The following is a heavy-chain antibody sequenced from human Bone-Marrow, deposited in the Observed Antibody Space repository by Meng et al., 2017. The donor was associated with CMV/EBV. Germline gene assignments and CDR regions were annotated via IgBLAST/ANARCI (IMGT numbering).Heavy chain of an antibody. J-gene: IGHJ4*02. V-gene: IGHV4-4*02. D-gene: IGHD2-2*01. CDR2: IYHSGST. CDR3: TRGGLGYCSSTSCYSYYFDY. Sequence: SSNWWSWVRQPPGKGLEWIGEIYHSGSTNYNPSLKSRVTISVDKSKNQFSLKLSSVTAADTAVYYCTRGGLGYCSSTSCYSYYFDYWGQGTLVTVSS. CDR1: SSNW.